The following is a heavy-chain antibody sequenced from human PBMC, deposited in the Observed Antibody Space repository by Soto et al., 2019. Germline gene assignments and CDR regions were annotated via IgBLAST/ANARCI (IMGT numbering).Heavy chain of an antibody. CDR2: IWYDGSNK. D-gene: IGHD5-12*01. V-gene: IGHV3-33*01. Sequence: GGSLRLSCAASGFTFSSYGMHWVRQAPGKGLEWVTVIWYDGSNKYYADSVKGRFTISRDNSKNTLYLQMNSLRAEDTAVYYCARVRGYSGYDPPDYWGQGTLVTVSS. CDR3: ARVRGYSGYDPPDY. J-gene: IGHJ4*02. CDR1: GFTFSSYG.